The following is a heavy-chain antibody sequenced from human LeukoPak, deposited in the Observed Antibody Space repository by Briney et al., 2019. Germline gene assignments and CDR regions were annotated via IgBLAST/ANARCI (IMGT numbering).Heavy chain of an antibody. CDR1: GGSISSSSYY. Sequence: SETLSLTCTVSGGSISSSSYYRGWIRQPPGKGLEWIGSIYYSGSTYYNPSLKSRVTISVDTSKNQFSLKLSSVTAADTAVYYCARVGCSISRECFQHWGQGTLVTVSS. CDR3: ARVGCSISRECFQH. CDR2: IYYSGST. D-gene: IGHD6-13*01. V-gene: IGHV4-39*01. J-gene: IGHJ1*01.